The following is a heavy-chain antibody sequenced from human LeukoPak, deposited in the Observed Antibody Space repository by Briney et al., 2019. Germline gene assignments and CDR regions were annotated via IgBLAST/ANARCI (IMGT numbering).Heavy chain of an antibody. D-gene: IGHD3-22*01. J-gene: IGHJ4*02. CDR2: IISSNNYI. Sequence: GGSLRLSCAASGFTFSSYSMNWVRQAPGKGLEWVSSIISSNNYIYYADSVKGRFTVSRNNAENSLYLQMNSLRAEDTAVYYCASHRGYYYADYWGQGTLVTVSS. CDR3: ASHRGYYYADY. CDR1: GFTFSSYS. V-gene: IGHV3-21*01.